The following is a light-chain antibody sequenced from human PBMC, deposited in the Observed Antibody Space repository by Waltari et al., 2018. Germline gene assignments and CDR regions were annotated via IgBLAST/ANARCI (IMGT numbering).Light chain of an antibody. CDR3: SSYAGSNYV. CDR1: SSDVGGDNY. V-gene: IGLV2-8*01. Sequence: QSALTQPPSASGSPGQSVTISCTGTSSDVGGDNYVSWYPQHPGKAPKLMIYEVSKRPSGVPDRFSGSKSGNTASLTVSGLQAEDEADYYCSSYAGSNYVFGTGTKVTVL. J-gene: IGLJ1*01. CDR2: EVS.